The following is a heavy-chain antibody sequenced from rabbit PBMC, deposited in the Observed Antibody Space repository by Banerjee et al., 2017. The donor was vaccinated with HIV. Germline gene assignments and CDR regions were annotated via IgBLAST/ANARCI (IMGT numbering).Heavy chain of an antibody. Sequence: QEQLKESGGGLVQPGGSLKLSCKASGFDFSSYAITWVRQAPGKGLEYIGYITYGGRTYYASWVNGRFTISRENTQNTLYLQLNSLTAADTATYFCAREGLTGGGGNLYVGLWGPGTLVTVS. J-gene: IGHJ4*01. D-gene: IGHD1-1*01. CDR1: GFDFSSYA. CDR3: AREGLTGGGGNLYVGL. V-gene: IGHV1S29*01. CDR2: ITYGGRT.